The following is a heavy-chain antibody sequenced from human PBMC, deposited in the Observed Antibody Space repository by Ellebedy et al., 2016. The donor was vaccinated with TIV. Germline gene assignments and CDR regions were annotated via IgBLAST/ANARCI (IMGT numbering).Heavy chain of an antibody. CDR3: ARHVGSSYGDHYDY. D-gene: IGHD4-17*01. CDR1: GFSVSKNY. CDR2: IFHSGNT. V-gene: IGHV4-59*05. J-gene: IGHJ4*02. Sequence: ESLKISXAASGFSVSKNYMSWVRQPPGKGLEWIGSIFHSGNTQYNVSLESRVTISRDTSKNQFSLKLSSVTAADTAVYYCARHVGSSYGDHYDYWGQGTLVTVSS.